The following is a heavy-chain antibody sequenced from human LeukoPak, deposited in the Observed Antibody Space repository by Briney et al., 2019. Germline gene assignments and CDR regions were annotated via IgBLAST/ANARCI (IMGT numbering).Heavy chain of an antibody. CDR2: IRSKANHYAT. Sequence: PGGSLRLSCATSGFTFSGSAMHWVRQASGKGLEWVGRIRSKANHYATAYAASVKGRFTVSRDDSKNTAYLQMNSLRAEDTAVYYCAKGYGWEASYYYYYMDVWGKGTTVTISS. D-gene: IGHD1-26*01. CDR1: GFTFSGSA. CDR3: AKGYGWEASYYYYYMDV. J-gene: IGHJ6*03. V-gene: IGHV3-73*01.